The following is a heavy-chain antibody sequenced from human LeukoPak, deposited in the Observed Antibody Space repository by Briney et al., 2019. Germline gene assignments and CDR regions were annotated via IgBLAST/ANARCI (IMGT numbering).Heavy chain of an antibody. D-gene: IGHD3-10*01. V-gene: IGHV4-30-4*07. CDR2: IYYSGST. CDR3: ARGDGELGSRINDY. CDR1: GGSISSGGYS. Sequence: SETLSLTCAVSGGSISSGGYSWSWIRQPPGKGLEWIGYIYYSGSTYYNPSLKSRVTISIDTSKNQFSLKLSSVTAADTAVYYCARGDGELGSRINDYWGQGTLVTVSS. J-gene: IGHJ4*02.